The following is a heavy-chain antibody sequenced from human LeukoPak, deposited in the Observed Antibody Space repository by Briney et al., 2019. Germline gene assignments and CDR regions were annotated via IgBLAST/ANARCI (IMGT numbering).Heavy chain of an antibody. V-gene: IGHV1-2*02. D-gene: IGHD6-13*01. CDR3: GSDELGSRAADNWFDP. Sequence: GASVKVFCKSSGYTFPGYYLHWVRQAPGQGLEWMGWINPNSGGTNYAQKFQGRVTMTRDTSISTAYMELSRLRSDDTAVYYCGSDELGSRAADNWFDPWGQGTLVTVSS. CDR1: GYTFPGYY. CDR2: INPNSGGT. J-gene: IGHJ5*02.